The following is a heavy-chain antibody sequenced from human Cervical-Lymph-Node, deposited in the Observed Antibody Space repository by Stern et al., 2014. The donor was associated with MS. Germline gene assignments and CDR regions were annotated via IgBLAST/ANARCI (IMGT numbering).Heavy chain of an antibody. V-gene: IGHV3-21*01. Sequence: EMQLVESGGGLVKPGGSLRLSCAASGFTFSSYSMNWVRQAPGQGLEWVSSISSSSSYIYYADSVKGRFTISRDNAKNSLYLQMNSLRAEDTAVYYCARGPPGGTTRRTNWFDPWGQGTLVTVSS. CDR2: ISSSSSYI. J-gene: IGHJ5*02. CDR3: ARGPPGGTTRRTNWFDP. CDR1: GFTFSSYS. D-gene: IGHD1-7*01.